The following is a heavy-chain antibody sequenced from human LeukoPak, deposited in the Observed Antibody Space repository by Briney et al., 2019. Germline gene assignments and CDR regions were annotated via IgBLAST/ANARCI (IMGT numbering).Heavy chain of an antibody. CDR1: GGSVSSSSCY. CDR2: IYYSGST. J-gene: IGHJ6*03. D-gene: IGHD3-10*01. Sequence: SETLSLTCTVSGGSVSSSSCYWGWIRQPPGKGLEWIGSIYYSGSTYYNPSLKSRVTISVDTSKNQFSLKLNSVSAADTAVYYCARDSGLWFGDYYYYYMDVWGKGTTVTISS. V-gene: IGHV4-39*07. CDR3: ARDSGLWFGDYYYYYMDV.